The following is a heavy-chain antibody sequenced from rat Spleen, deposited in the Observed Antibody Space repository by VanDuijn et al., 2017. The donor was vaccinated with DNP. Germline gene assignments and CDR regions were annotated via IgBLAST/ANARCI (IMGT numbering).Heavy chain of an antibody. CDR1: GFTFSNYD. D-gene: IGHD5-1*01. J-gene: IGHJ2*01. V-gene: IGHV5-27*01. CDR3: TRGGGSSDY. Sequence: EVQLVESGGGLVQPGRSLKLSCAASGFTFSNYDMAWVRQAPTKGLEWVASISTSGGSTYYRDSVKGRFTVSRDNAKSTLYLQMNSLRSEDTATYYCTRGGGSSDYWGQGVMVTVSS. CDR2: ISTSGGST.